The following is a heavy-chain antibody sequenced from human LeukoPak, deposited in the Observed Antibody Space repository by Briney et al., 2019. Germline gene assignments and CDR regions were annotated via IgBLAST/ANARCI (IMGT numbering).Heavy chain of an antibody. D-gene: IGHD3-22*01. Sequence: ASVKVSCKASGYTFTGYYMHWVRQAPGQGLEWMGWINPNSGGTNYAQKFQGRVTMTRDTSISTAYMELSRLRSDDTAVYYCAREFGGGSGYYYDSSGPFDYWGQGTLVTVSS. CDR1: GYTFTGYY. CDR3: AREFGGGSGYYYDSSGPFDY. CDR2: INPNSGGT. V-gene: IGHV1-2*02. J-gene: IGHJ4*02.